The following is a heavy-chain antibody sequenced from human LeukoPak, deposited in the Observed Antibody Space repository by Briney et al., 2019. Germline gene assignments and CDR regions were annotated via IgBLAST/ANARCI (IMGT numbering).Heavy chain of an antibody. D-gene: IGHD5-18*01. J-gene: IGHJ5*02. CDR1: GGSFSGYY. Sequence: SETLSLTCAVYGGSFSGYYWSWIRQPPGKGLEWIGEINHSGSTNYNPSLKSRLTISVDTSKNQFSLELSSVTAADTAVYYCARGRGYSYGFWFDPWGQGTLVTVSS. CDR2: INHSGST. CDR3: ARGRGYSYGFWFDP. V-gene: IGHV4-34*01.